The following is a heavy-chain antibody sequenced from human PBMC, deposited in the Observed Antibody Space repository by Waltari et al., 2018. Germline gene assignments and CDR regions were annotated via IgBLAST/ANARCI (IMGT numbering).Heavy chain of an antibody. CDR1: GGSFSGYS. V-gene: IGHV4-34*01. D-gene: IGHD6-13*01. Sequence: QVQLQQWGAGLLKPSETLSLTCAVYGGSFSGYSWSWIRQPPGKGLEWIGEINHSGSTNYNPSLKSRVTISVDTSKNQFSLKLSSVTAADTAVYYCARLWGYSSPRVWGQGTLVTVSS. CDR3: ARLWGYSSPRV. CDR2: INHSGST. J-gene: IGHJ4*02.